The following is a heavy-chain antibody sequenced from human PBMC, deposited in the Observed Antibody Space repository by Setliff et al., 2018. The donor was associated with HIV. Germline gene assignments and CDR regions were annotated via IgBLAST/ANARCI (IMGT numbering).Heavy chain of an antibody. Sequence: PSETLSLTCNVSGGSISSYYWSWVRQPAGKGLEWIGRIHTSGSTNYNPSLKSRVTMSVDTSKNQFSLKLSSVTAADTAVYYCVRNTVGATMWFDPWGQGTLVTVSS. D-gene: IGHD1-26*01. CDR1: GGSISSYY. V-gene: IGHV4-4*07. CDR2: IHTSGST. J-gene: IGHJ5*02. CDR3: VRNTVGATMWFDP.